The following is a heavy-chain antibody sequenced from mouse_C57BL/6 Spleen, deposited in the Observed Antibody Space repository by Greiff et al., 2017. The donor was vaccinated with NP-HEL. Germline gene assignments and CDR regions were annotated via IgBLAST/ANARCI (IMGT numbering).Heavy chain of an antibody. CDR3: TRRGYYGGFDC. D-gene: IGHD1-2*01. CDR2: IDPSDSET. J-gene: IGHJ2*01. V-gene: IGHV1-52*01. CDR1: GYTFTSYW. Sequence: QVQLQQSGAELVRPGSSVKLSCKASGYTFTSYWMHWVKQRPIQGLEWIGNIDPSDSETHYNQKFKDKATLTVDKSSSTAYMQLSSLTSEDSAVYYCTRRGYYGGFDCWGQGTTLTVSS.